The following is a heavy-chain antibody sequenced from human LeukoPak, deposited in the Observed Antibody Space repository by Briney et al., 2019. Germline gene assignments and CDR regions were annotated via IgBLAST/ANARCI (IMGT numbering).Heavy chain of an antibody. J-gene: IGHJ4*02. V-gene: IGHV4-34*01. Sequence: SETLSLTCAVYGGSFSGYYWSWIRQPPGKGLEWIGEINHSGSTNYNPSLKSRVTVSVDTSKNQFSLKLSSVTAADTAVYYCARQVSSSWYFRGCDYWGQGTLVTVSS. CDR1: GGSFSGYY. D-gene: IGHD6-13*01. CDR3: ARQVSSSWYFRGCDY. CDR2: INHSGST.